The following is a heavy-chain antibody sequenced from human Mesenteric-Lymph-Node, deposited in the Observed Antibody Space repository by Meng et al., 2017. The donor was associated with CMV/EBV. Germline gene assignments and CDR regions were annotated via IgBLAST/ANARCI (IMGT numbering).Heavy chain of an antibody. CDR2: SDDTGSV. Sequence: SETLSLTCNVSGVSVSSYYWSWIRQPRGKGLEWIGYSDDTGSVSTNPSLRSRVSISVDTSKNQFSLNLISVTTADTAVYYCARLYGRKSLNFYYGLDFWGQGTTVTVSS. CDR1: GVSVSSYY. CDR3: ARLYGRKSLNFYYGLDF. D-gene: IGHD4-17*01. J-gene: IGHJ6*02. V-gene: IGHV4-59*02.